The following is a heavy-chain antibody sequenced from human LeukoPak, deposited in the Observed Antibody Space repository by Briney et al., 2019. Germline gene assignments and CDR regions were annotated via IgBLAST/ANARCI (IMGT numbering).Heavy chain of an antibody. CDR1: GFTFSNYG. J-gene: IGHJ4*02. CDR3: AKGFCGKFDY. Sequence: GGSLRLSCAASGFTFSNYGMHWVRQAPGKGLEWVTFIRFDGSNKYYAASVKGRFTISRDNSKNTLYLQLNSLRTEDTAVYYCAKGFCGKFDYWGQGTLVTVSS. V-gene: IGHV3-30*02. CDR2: IRFDGSNK. D-gene: IGHD1-26*01.